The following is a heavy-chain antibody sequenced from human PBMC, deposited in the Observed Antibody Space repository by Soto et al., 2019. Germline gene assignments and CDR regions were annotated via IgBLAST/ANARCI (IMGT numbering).Heavy chain of an antibody. CDR1: GGSVSSGSYY. D-gene: IGHD5-12*01. Sequence: PSETLCLTCTVSGGSVSSGSYYWSWIRQPPGKGLEWIGYIYYSGSTNYNPSLKSRVTISVDTSKNQFSLKLSSVTAADTAVYYCARENGRDGYNFYYYGMDVWGQGTTVTVSS. J-gene: IGHJ6*02. V-gene: IGHV4-61*01. CDR3: ARENGRDGYNFYYYGMDV. CDR2: IYYSGST.